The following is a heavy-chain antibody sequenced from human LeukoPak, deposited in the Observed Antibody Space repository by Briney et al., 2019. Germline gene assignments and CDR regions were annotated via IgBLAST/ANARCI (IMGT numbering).Heavy chain of an antibody. CDR1: GYTLTELS. Sequence: ASVKVSCKVSGYTLTELSMHWVRQAPGKGLEWMGGFDPEDGETIYAQKFQGRVTMTEDTSTDTAYMGLSSLRSEDTAVYYCATDMADYYDSSGYYNYWGQGTLVTVSS. CDR2: FDPEDGET. J-gene: IGHJ4*02. CDR3: ATDMADYYDSSGYYNY. V-gene: IGHV1-24*01. D-gene: IGHD3-22*01.